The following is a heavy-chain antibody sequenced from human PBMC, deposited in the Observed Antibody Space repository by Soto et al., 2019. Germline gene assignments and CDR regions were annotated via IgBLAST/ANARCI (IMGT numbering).Heavy chain of an antibody. CDR1: GYTFTSYY. V-gene: IGHV1-46*01. J-gene: IGHJ4*02. CDR3: ARDRAVAVADPHFEY. Sequence: ASVKVSCKASGYTFTSYYMHWVRQAPGQGLEWMGIINPSGGSTSYAQKFQGRVTMTRDTSTSTVYMELSSLRSEDTAVYYCARDRAVAVADPHFEYWGQGTLVTVSS. CDR2: INPSGGST. D-gene: IGHD6-19*01.